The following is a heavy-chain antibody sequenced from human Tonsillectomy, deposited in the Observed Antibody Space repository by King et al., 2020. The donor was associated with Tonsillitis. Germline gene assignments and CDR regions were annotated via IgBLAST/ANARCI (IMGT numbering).Heavy chain of an antibody. CDR1: AFTFSDYW. CDR2: IKKDGSEK. J-gene: IGHJ4*02. CDR3: ARGHYGDYD. V-gene: IGHV3-7*01. D-gene: IGHD4-17*01. Sequence: VQLVESGGGLVQPGGSLRLSCAASAFTFSDYWMSWVRQAPGKGLEGVANIKKDGSEKYYVDSVKGRFTITRDNAKNSLYRQMNSLRAEETAVYYCARGHYGDYDWGQGTLVTVSS.